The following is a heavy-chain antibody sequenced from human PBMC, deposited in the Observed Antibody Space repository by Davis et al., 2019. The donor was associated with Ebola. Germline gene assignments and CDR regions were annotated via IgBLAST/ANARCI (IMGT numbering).Heavy chain of an antibody. CDR3: AKDPYDSSGYTDLYYYYYGMDV. J-gene: IGHJ6*02. D-gene: IGHD3-22*01. V-gene: IGHV3-30*18. Sequence: GGSLRLSCAASGFTFSSYGMHWVRQAPGKGLEWVAVISYDGSNKYYADSVKGRFTISRDNSKNTLYLQMNTLRAEDTAVYYCAKDPYDSSGYTDLYYYYYGMDVWGQGTTVTVSS. CDR2: ISYDGSNK. CDR1: GFTFSSYG.